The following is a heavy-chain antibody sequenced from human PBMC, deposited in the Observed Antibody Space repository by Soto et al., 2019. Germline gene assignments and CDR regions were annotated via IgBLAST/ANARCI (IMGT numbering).Heavy chain of an antibody. CDR1: GYSFTHND. D-gene: IGHD3-16*01. J-gene: IGHJ5*02. Sequence: GSVKVSCKASGYSFTHNDVSWVRPATVQGLEWMGWMNPGSRDTGYAQKFQGRVTMTRDISIATAYMELSSLRSDDTAIYYCARMETFGSLNWFDPWGQGTLVTGSS. V-gene: IGHV1-8*01. CDR3: ARMETFGSLNWFDP. CDR2: MNPGSRDT.